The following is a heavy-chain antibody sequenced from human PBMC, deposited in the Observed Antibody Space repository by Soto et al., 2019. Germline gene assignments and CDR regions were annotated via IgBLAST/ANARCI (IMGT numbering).Heavy chain of an antibody. Sequence: ASVKVSCKASGYTFTSYYMHWVRQAPGQGLEWMGIINPSGGSTSYAQKFQGRVTITRDTSASTAYMELSSLRSEDTAVYYCAREPLTTPQDLAFDYWGQGTLVTVSS. CDR3: AREPLTTPQDLAFDY. V-gene: IGHV1-46*01. J-gene: IGHJ4*02. CDR2: INPSGGST. CDR1: GYTFTSYY. D-gene: IGHD4-4*01.